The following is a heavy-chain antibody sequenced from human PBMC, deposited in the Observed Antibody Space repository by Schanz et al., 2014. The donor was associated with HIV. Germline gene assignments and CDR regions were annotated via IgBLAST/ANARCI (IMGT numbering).Heavy chain of an antibody. J-gene: IGHJ6*02. V-gene: IGHV1-69*06. D-gene: IGHD3-3*01. CDR1: GGTFMTYA. CDR3: ARGECDFWSGYCPHFHYFDLDV. Sequence: QVQLVQSGAEVKKPGSSVKVSCKASGGTFMTYAISWVRQAPGQGLEWMGGIIPVFGTTNYAQKSQGRVTITADKSTSTAYMELSSLRSEDTAVYYCARGECDFWSGYCPHFHYFDLDVWGPGTSVTVSS. CDR2: IIPVFGTT.